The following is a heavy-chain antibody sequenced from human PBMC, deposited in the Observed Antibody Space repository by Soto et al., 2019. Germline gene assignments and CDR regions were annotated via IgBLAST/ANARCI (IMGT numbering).Heavy chain of an antibody. CDR2: SIPIFGTA. Sequence: QVQLVQSGAEVKKPGSSVKVSCKASGGTFSSYAISWVRQAPGQGLEWMGGSIPIFGTANYAQKFQGRVTITADKSTSTAYMELSSLRSEDTAVYYCAREGITGTTDYYYYYGMDVWGQGTTVTVSS. CDR3: AREGITGTTDYYYYYGMDV. D-gene: IGHD1-20*01. V-gene: IGHV1-69*06. CDR1: GGTFSSYA. J-gene: IGHJ6*02.